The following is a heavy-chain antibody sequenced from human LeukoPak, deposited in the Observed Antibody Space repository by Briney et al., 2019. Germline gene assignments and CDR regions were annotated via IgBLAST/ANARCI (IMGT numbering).Heavy chain of an antibody. V-gene: IGHV3-23*01. J-gene: IGHJ4*02. CDR3: AKTSSRTLTGHFDY. D-gene: IGHD3-9*01. CDR1: GFTFSKYG. CDR2: ISGSGGTT. Sequence: GGSLRLSCVASGFTFSKYGMSWVRQAPGKGLEWVSVISGSGGTTHHADSVKGRFTISRDNSKNTLYLQMSGLRAEDTAVYYCAKTSSRTLTGHFDYWGQGTLVTVSS.